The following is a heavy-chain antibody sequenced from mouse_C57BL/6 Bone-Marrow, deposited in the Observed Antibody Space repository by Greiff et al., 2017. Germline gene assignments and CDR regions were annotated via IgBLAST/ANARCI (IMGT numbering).Heavy chain of an antibody. CDR3: ARERIYYYGSSQYYYAMDY. D-gene: IGHD1-1*01. V-gene: IGHV1-69*01. Sequence: VQLQQPGAELVMPGASVKLSCKASGYTFTSYWMHWVKQRPGQGLEWIGEIDPSDSYTNYNQKFKGKSTLTVDKSSSTAYMQLSSLTSADSAVYYCARERIYYYGSSQYYYAMDYWGQGTSVTVSS. J-gene: IGHJ4*01. CDR1: GYTFTSYW. CDR2: IDPSDSYT.